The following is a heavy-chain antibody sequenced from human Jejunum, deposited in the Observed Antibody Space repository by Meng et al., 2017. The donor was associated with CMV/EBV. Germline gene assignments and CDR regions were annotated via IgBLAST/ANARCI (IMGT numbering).Heavy chain of an antibody. Sequence: CTVSGASMKSNYWSWIRQSPGKGLEWIGNIYYTGSTNYNPSLKSRVIILIDTSNKQFSLQVGSVTAADTAVYYCARGSRASGGDFDYWGQGTLVTVSS. CDR1: GASMKSNY. V-gene: IGHV4-59*01. D-gene: IGHD2-21*01. CDR3: ARGSRASGGDFDY. CDR2: IYYTGST. J-gene: IGHJ4*02.